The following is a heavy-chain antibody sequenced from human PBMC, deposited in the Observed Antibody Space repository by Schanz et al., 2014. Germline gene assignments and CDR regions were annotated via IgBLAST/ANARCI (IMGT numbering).Heavy chain of an antibody. CDR2: ISNDGSIK. D-gene: IGHD3-10*01. Sequence: VHLVESGGGLVKRGGSLRLSCAASGFTISSYSMNWVRQAPGKGLEWVALISNDGSIKYYADSVEGRFTISRDNSRNTLYLQMNSLRTEDTAVYYCARANYRRKINFDYWGRGTLVTVSS. J-gene: IGHJ4*02. V-gene: IGHV3-30*03. CDR3: ARANYRRKINFDY. CDR1: GFTISSYS.